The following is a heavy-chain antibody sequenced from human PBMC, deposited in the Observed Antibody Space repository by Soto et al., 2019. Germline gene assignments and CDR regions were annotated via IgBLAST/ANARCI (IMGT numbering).Heavy chain of an antibody. Sequence: RRLSCAASGFTFSNYLMHWVRQAPGKGLVWVSRINSDGSSASYADAVKGRFTISRDNAKNTLYPQMNSLRAEDTAVYYCARDTLELLYYFDYWGQGTLVTVSS. CDR2: INSDGSSA. CDR1: GFTFSNYL. J-gene: IGHJ4*02. CDR3: ARDTLELLYYFDY. V-gene: IGHV3-74*01. D-gene: IGHD1-7*01.